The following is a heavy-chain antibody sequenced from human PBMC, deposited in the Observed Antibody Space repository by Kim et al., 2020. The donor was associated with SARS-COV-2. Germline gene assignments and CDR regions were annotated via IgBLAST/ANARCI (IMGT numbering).Heavy chain of an antibody. Sequence: GGSLRLSCAASGFTFSSYWMSWVRQAPGQGLECVANIKPDGSQKGYVDSVKGRFTISRDNAKNSLYLQMNSLSAEDTAVYYCASQFGRPDHYCGQGSVVT. V-gene: IGHV3-7*01. CDR3: ASQFGRPDHY. D-gene: IGHD3-10*01. CDR1: GFTFSSYW. CDR2: IKPDGSQK. J-gene: IGHJ4*02.